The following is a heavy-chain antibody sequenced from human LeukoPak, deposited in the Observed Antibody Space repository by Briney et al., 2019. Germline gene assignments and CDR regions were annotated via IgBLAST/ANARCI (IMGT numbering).Heavy chain of an antibody. J-gene: IGHJ3*02. CDR2: IYWNGDE. CDR3: AHRPLYPDVFDI. V-gene: IGHV2-5*01. Sequence: SGPTLVNPTQTLTLTCTFSGFSLSTNGVGVGWIRQPPGKALEWLALIYWNGDERYSPFLKSRLTITKDTSKNQVVLTVTNMDPVDTATYYCAHRPLYPDVFDIWGQGTMVTVCS. CDR1: GFSLSTNGVG. D-gene: IGHD5/OR15-5a*01.